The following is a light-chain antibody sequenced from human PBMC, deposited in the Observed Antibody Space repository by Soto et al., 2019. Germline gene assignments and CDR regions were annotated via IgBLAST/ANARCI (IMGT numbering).Light chain of an antibody. CDR3: QQFYNYPRT. CDR2: AAS. J-gene: IGKJ1*01. Sequence: EIHMTHTPSSLPPSVRDRVTITCRASQGISTYLNWYQQKPGKAPKLLIYAASSLQSGVPSRFSGSGSETDFTLTISYLQSEDFGTYYCQQFYNYPRTFGQGTKVDIK. CDR1: QGISTY. V-gene: IGKV1-39*01.